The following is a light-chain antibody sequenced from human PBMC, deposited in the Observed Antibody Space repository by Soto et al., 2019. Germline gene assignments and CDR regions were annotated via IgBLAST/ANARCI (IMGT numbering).Light chain of an antibody. J-gene: IGKJ5*01. CDR3: QQYNSWPPIT. Sequence: EILMTQSPDTLYVTQGEGATLSCRASQSVRTKLAWYQQKAGQAPRLLIYGASTRATGIPDRFSGSGSGTEFTLTISSLQSEDFAVYYCQQYNSWPPITFGQRTLLEI. CDR1: QSVRTK. CDR2: GAS. V-gene: IGKV3-15*01.